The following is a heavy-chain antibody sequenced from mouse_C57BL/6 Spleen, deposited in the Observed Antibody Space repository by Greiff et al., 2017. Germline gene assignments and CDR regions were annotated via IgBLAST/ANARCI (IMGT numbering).Heavy chain of an antibody. CDR2: IYPRDGST. D-gene: IGHD2-3*01. V-gene: IGHV1-78*01. CDR1: GYTFTDHT. J-gene: IGHJ4*01. Sequence: QVQLQQPDAELVKPGASVKISCKVSGYTFTDHTIHWMKQRPEQGLEWIGYIYPRDGSTKYNEKFKGKDTLTADKSSSTAYMQLNSLTSEDSAVYFCARFGDGYYNNGGMDYWGQGTSVTVSS. CDR3: ARFGDGYYNNGGMDY.